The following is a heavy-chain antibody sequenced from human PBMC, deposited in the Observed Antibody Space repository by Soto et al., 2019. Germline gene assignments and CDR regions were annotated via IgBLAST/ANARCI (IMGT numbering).Heavy chain of an antibody. CDR2: IYYSGST. CDR1: GGSISSYY. J-gene: IGHJ6*03. CDR3: ARRGSGYDPPGYYYYYYMDV. V-gene: IGHV4-59*08. Sequence: PSETLSLTRTVCGGSISSYYWSLIRQPPGKGLEWIGYIYYSGSTNYNPSLKSRVTISVDTSKNQFSLKLSSVTAADTAVYYCARRGSGYDPPGYYYYYYMDVWGKGTTVTVSS. D-gene: IGHD5-12*01.